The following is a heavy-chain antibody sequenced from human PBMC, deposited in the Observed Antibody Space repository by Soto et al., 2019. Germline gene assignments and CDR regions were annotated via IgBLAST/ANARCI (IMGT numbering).Heavy chain of an antibody. CDR1: GFTFSSYG. J-gene: IGHJ4*02. CDR2: ISYDGSNK. V-gene: IGHV3-30*18. D-gene: IGHD3-22*01. CDR3: AKARAYYYDSSALGDY. Sequence: GGSLRLSCAASGFTFSSYGMHWVRQAPGKGLEWVAVISYDGSNKYYADSVKGRFTISRDNSKNTLYLQMNSLRAEDTAVYYCAKARAYYYDSSALGDYWGKGTLVTVSS.